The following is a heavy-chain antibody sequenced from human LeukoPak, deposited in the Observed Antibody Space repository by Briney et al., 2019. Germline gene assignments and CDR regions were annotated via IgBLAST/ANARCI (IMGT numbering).Heavy chain of an antibody. J-gene: IGHJ4*02. CDR1: GFTFSSCS. CDR2: ISSSSYI. CDR3: ARDLTYHDILAGYFSRFDFDY. D-gene: IGHD3-9*01. Sequence: PGGSLRLSCAASGFTFSSCSTNWVRQAPGKGLEWVSSISSSSYIYYADSVKGRFTISRDNAKNSLYLQMNSLRAEDTAVYYCARDLTYHDILAGYFSRFDFDYWGQGTLVTVSS. V-gene: IGHV3-21*01.